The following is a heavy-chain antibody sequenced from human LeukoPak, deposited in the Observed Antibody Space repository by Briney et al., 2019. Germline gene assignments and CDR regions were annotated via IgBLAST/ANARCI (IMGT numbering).Heavy chain of an antibody. J-gene: IGHJ4*02. CDR3: AKASFKVVAATFFDY. CDR2: ISSSSSYI. CDR1: GFTFSSYS. Sequence: PGGSLRLSCAASGFTFSSYSMNWVRQAPGKGLEWVSSISSSSSYIYYADSVKGRFTISRDNSKNTLYLQMNSLRAEDTAVYYCAKASFKVVAATFFDYWGQGTLVTVSS. V-gene: IGHV3-21*04. D-gene: IGHD2-15*01.